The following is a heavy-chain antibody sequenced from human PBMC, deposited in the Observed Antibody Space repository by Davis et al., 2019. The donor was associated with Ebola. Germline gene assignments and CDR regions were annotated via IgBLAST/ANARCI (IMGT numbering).Heavy chain of an antibody. CDR3: ARRSYYYDSSGYYLDLVFDY. V-gene: IGHV5-51*01. CDR2: IYPGDSDT. CDR1: GYSFTSYW. J-gene: IGHJ4*02. Sequence: GESLKISCQGSGYSFTSYWIGWVRQMPGKGLEWMGIIYPGDSDTRYSPSFQGQVTISADKSISTAYLQWSSLKASDTAMYYCARRSYYYDSSGYYLDLVFDYWGQGTLVTVSS. D-gene: IGHD3-22*01.